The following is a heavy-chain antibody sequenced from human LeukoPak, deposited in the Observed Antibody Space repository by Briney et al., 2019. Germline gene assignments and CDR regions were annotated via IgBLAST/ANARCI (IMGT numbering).Heavy chain of an antibody. CDR1: GFTFSRYG. J-gene: IGHJ5*02. Sequence: GGSLRLSCAASGFTFSRYGMHWVRQAPGKGLEWVAVIWYDGSNKYYADSVKGRFTISRDNSKNTLYLQMNSLRAEDTAVYYCARDLLEYSSSSGWFDPWGQGTLVTVSS. V-gene: IGHV3-33*01. D-gene: IGHD6-6*01. CDR2: IWYDGSNK. CDR3: ARDLLEYSSSSGWFDP.